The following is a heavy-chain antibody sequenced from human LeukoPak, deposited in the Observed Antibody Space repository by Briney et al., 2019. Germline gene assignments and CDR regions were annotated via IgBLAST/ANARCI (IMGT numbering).Heavy chain of an antibody. V-gene: IGHV3-30*02. Sequence: GGSLRLSCAASGFTFSDHYMHWVRQAPGKGLAWVAFIRYDGSNKYYADSVKGRFTISRDNSKNTLYLQMNSLRAEDTAVYYCAKEGYSSGWFFDYWGQGTLVTVSS. CDR2: IRYDGSNK. D-gene: IGHD6-19*01. CDR1: GFTFSDHY. J-gene: IGHJ4*02. CDR3: AKEGYSSGWFFDY.